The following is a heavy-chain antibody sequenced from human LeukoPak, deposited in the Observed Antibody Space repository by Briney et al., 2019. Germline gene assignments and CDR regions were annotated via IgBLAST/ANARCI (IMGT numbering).Heavy chain of an antibody. V-gene: IGHV5-51*01. D-gene: IGHD1-1*01. CDR3: ARPGGSWNDLDY. Sequence: GESLKISCKGSGYTFINSWIGWVRQMPGKGLEWMGIIYPSDSDTRYSPSFQGQVTISADKSINTAYLQWSSLKASDTAMYYCARPGGSWNDLDYWGQGTLVTVSS. CDR1: GYTFINSW. CDR2: IYPSDSDT. J-gene: IGHJ4*02.